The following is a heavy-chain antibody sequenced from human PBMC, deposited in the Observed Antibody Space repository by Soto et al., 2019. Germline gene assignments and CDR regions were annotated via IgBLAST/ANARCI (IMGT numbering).Heavy chain of an antibody. J-gene: IGHJ4*02. D-gene: IGHD5-12*01. CDR3: ARVRDGYIPYYFDY. V-gene: IGHV4-30-4*01. CDR1: GGSISSGDYY. CDR2: IYYSGST. Sequence: SETLSLTCTVSGGSISSGDYYWSWIRHPPGKGLEWIGYIYYSGSTYYNPSLKSRVTISVDTSKNQFSLKLSSVTAADTAVYYCARVRDGYIPYYFDYWGQGTLVTVSS.